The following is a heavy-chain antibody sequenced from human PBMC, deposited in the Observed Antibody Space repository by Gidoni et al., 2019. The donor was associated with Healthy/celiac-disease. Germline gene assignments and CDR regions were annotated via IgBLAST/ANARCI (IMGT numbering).Heavy chain of an antibody. Sequence: QVQLVESGGGVVQPGRSLRLSCAASGFTFSSYGMHWVRQAPGKGLEWVAVIWYDGSNKYYADSVKGRFTISRDNSKNTLYLQMNSLRAEDTAVYYWARFPQYYDFWSGYFPHIYGMDVWGQGTTVTVSS. CDR2: IWYDGSNK. J-gene: IGHJ6*02. CDR1: GFTFSSYG. CDR3: ARFPQYYDFWSGYFPHIYGMDV. D-gene: IGHD3-3*01. V-gene: IGHV3-33*01.